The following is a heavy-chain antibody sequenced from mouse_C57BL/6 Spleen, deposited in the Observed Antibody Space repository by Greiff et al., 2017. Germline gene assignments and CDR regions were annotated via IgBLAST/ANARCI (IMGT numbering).Heavy chain of an antibody. V-gene: IGHV1-59*01. CDR1: GYTFTSYW. CDR3: ARGGITTVVAGDAVDY. CDR2: IDPSDSST. J-gene: IGHJ4*01. D-gene: IGHD1-1*01. Sequence: QVQLQQPGAELVRPGTSVKLSCKASGYTFTSYWMHWVKQRPGQGLEWIGVIDPSDSSTNYNQKFKGKATLTVDTSSSTAYMQLSSLTSEDSAVYYCARGGITTVVAGDAVDYWGQGTSVTVSS.